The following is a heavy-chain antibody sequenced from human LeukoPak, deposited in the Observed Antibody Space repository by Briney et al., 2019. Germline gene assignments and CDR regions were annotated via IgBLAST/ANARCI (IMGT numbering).Heavy chain of an antibody. V-gene: IGHV3-7*01. CDR2: ISPDGNRE. J-gene: IGHJ4*02. D-gene: IGHD2-15*01. CDR1: GLTFSSYW. Sequence: GGSLRLSCATSGLTFSSYWMTWVRQGPGKGLEWVATISPDGNRENYVDSVKGRFSISRDNAKNSLFLQMRSLRAEDTAMYYCASTFPYCSSGTCALGGQGTLVTVSS. CDR3: ASTFPYCSSGTCAL.